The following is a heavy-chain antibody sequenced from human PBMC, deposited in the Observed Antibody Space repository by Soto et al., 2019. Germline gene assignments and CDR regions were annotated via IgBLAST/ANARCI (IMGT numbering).Heavy chain of an antibody. CDR2: IYFSGST. V-gene: IGHV4-59*08. D-gene: IGHD6-25*01. CDR1: GGSISGFY. Sequence: PSETLSLTCTVSGGSISGFYWSWMRQPPGKGLEWIGYIYFSGSTNYNPSLKSRVTISLDTSKNQFSLKMTSVTAADTAVYYCARQAARSPELEPWGQGNLVTVSS. J-gene: IGHJ5*02. CDR3: ARQAARSPELEP.